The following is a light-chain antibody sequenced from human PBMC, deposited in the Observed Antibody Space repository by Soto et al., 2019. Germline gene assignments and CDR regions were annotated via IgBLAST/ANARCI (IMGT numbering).Light chain of an antibody. CDR1: QSVRSN. CDR3: QQYNNWPPWT. V-gene: IGKV3-15*01. CDR2: DAS. J-gene: IGKJ1*01. Sequence: EIVMTQSPVTLSVSPVERASLSCRASQSVRSNSACYQQNPGQAPRLLMYDASTRATGIPARFSGSGSGTEFTLTISSLQSEDFAVYYCQQYNNWPPWTFGQGTKVDIK.